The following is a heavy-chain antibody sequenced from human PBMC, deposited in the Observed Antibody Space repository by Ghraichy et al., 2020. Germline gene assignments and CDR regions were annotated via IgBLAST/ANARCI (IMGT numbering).Heavy chain of an antibody. V-gene: IGHV3-23*01. Sequence: GGSLRLSCAASGFTFSSYAMSWVRQAPGKGLEWVSAISGSGGSTYYADSVKGRFTISRDNSKNTLYLQMNSLRAEDTAVYYCAKPVVGATNQAPLDAFDIGGQGTMVTVSS. CDR2: ISGSGGST. D-gene: IGHD1-26*01. J-gene: IGHJ3*02. CDR3: AKPVVGATNQAPLDAFDI. CDR1: GFTFSSYA.